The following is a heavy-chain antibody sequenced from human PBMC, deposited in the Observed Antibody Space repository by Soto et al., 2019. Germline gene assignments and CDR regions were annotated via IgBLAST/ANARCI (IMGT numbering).Heavy chain of an antibody. CDR1: GFTFSSYG. D-gene: IGHD7-27*01. Sequence: QAGGSLRLSCAASGFTFSSYGMHWVRQAPGKGLEWVAVIWYDGSNKYYADSVKGRFTISRDNSKNTLYLQMNSLRAEDTAVYYCAREYYLGAFDIWGQGTMVTVSS. CDR3: AREYYLGAFDI. CDR2: IWYDGSNK. J-gene: IGHJ3*02. V-gene: IGHV3-33*01.